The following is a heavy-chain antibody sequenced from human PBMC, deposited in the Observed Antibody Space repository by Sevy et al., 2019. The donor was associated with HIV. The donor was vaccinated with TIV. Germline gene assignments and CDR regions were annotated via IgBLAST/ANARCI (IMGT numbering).Heavy chain of an antibody. CDR2: IRPDGSDK. CDR3: ARGVGLDC. V-gene: IGHV3-7*01. Sequence: GFLRPSCCGPGFNLWSYLVAWVRPAPGKGLEWVANIRPDGSDKYYVDSVKGRFTISRDNAKNSLYLQMNSLRADDTAMYYCARGVGLDCWGQGALVTVSS. D-gene: IGHD1-26*01. J-gene: IGHJ4*02. CDR1: GFNLWSYL.